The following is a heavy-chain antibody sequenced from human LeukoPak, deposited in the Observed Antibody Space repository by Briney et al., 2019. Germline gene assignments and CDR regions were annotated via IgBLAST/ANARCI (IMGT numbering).Heavy chain of an antibody. D-gene: IGHD6-19*01. CDR2: IRQDGREK. V-gene: IGHV3-7*03. Sequence: HPGGSLRLSCAASPGITFSDYRMNWVRQAPGKGLEWVAIIRQDGREKLYLDSVKGRFTISRDNAKSSVYLQINSLRAEDTAVYYCVGGIGWQPDYWGQGTLVTVSS. CDR1: PGITFSDYR. J-gene: IGHJ4*02. CDR3: VGGIGWQPDY.